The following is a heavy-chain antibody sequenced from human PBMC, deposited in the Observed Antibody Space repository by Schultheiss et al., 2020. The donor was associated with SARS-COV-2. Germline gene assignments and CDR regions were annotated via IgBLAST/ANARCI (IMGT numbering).Heavy chain of an antibody. CDR1: GYSFPSYG. J-gene: IGHJ4*02. D-gene: IGHD4-23*01. V-gene: IGHV1-18*01. CDR2: ISTHNGKT. Sequence: ASVKVSCKASGYSFPSYGMSWVRQAPGQGLEWMGWISTHNGKTNYAQKLQGRVTMTRDTSTTTVYMELRSLRSDDTAVYYCARDKGGGIYGGKGPFFDYWGQGTLVTVSS. CDR3: ARDKGGGIYGGKGPFFDY.